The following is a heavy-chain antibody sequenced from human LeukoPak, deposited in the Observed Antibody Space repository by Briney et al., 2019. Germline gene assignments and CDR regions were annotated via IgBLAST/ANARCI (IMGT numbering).Heavy chain of an antibody. CDR1: GFTFSSYS. CDR3: AKDPAAAATGYFDY. Sequence: GGSLRLSCAASGFTFSSYSMNWVRQAPGKGLEWVSCISSSSYIYNADSVKGRFTISRDNAKNSLYLQMNSLRVEDTAVYYCAKDPAAAATGYFDYWGQGTLVTVSS. V-gene: IGHV3-21*01. D-gene: IGHD6-13*01. J-gene: IGHJ4*02. CDR2: ISSSSYI.